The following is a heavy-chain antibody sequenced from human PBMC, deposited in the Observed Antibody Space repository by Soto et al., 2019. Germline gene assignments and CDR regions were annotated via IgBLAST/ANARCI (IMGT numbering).Heavy chain of an antibody. CDR1: GFTFSGFD. V-gene: IGHV3-13*01. J-gene: IGHJ4*02. Sequence: GGSLRLSCEASGFTFSGFDMHWVRQPTGKGLEWVSSIGTAGDTYYAVSVKGRFTISRDNAKNSLSLQMSSLRAGDMAVYFCAKSQEIGTHFFDSWGQGTQVTVSS. CDR2: IGTAGDT. D-gene: IGHD6-13*01. CDR3: AKSQEIGTHFFDS.